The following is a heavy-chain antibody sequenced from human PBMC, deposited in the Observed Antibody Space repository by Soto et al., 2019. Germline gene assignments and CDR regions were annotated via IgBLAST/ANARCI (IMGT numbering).Heavy chain of an antibody. CDR3: VRLKIAHLSYYMDV. V-gene: IGHV1-8*01. J-gene: IGHJ6*03. Sequence: QVQLVQSGAEVKKLGASVKVSCKASGYTFTSYDNNWVRQATGQGLEWMGWMNPNSGNTGYAQKFQGRVTMTRNTSISTAYMELSSLRSEDTAVYYCVRLKIAHLSYYMDVWGKGTTVTVSS. D-gene: IGHD6-13*01. CDR2: MNPNSGNT. CDR1: GYTFTSYD.